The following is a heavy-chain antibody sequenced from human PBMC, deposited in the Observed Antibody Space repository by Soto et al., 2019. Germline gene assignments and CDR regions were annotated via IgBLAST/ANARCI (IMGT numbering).Heavy chain of an antibody. J-gene: IGHJ4*02. CDR1: GFTFSSYA. V-gene: IGHV3-23*01. CDR2: ISGSGGST. CDR3: AKVPKGDIVTTTTYFFDY. D-gene: IGHD5-12*01. Sequence: PGGSLRLSCAASGFTFSSYAMSWVRQAPGKGLEWVSAISGSGGSTLSADSVKGRFTISRDNSKNTLYLQMNSLRAEDTAVYYCAKVPKGDIVTTTTYFFDYWGQGTLVTVSS.